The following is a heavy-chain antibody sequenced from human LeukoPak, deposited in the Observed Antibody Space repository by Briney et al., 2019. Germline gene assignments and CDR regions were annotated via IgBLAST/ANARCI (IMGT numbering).Heavy chain of an antibody. D-gene: IGHD6-19*01. CDR2: IKEDGSAK. CDR1: GFMFSSYW. CDR3: ARGVADFDY. V-gene: IGHV3-7*03. Sequence: GGSLRLSCAASGFMFSSYWMNWVRQAPGKGLEWVANIKEDGSAKYYVYSVKGRFTISRDNAKNSLYLQMNSMRAEDTAVYYCARGVADFDYWGQGTLVTVSS. J-gene: IGHJ4*02.